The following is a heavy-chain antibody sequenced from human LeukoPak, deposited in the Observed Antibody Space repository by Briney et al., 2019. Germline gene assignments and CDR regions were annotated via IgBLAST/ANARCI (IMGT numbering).Heavy chain of an antibody. CDR2: IIPILGIA. CDR3: ASPQYYYDSSGLDY. Sequence: SVKVSCKASGGTFSSYAISWVRQAPGQGLEWMGRIIPILGIANYAQKFQGRVTITADKSTSTAYMELGSLRSEDTAVYYCASPQYYYDSSGLDYWGQGTLVTVSS. V-gene: IGHV1-69*04. CDR1: GGTFSSYA. J-gene: IGHJ4*02. D-gene: IGHD3-22*01.